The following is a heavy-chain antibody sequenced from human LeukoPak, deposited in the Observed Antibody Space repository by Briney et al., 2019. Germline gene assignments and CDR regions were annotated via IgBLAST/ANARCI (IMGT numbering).Heavy chain of an antibody. CDR1: GFTFSSYS. J-gene: IGHJ4*02. CDR3: ARGLVRNDAN. Sequence: PGGSLRLSCAASGFTFSSYSMNWVRQAPGKGLEWVSSIGSSSSYIYYADSVKGRFTISRDNAKNSLYLQMNSLRAEDTAVYYCARGLVRNDANWGQGTLVTVSS. D-gene: IGHD1-1*01. CDR2: IGSSSSYI. V-gene: IGHV3-21*01.